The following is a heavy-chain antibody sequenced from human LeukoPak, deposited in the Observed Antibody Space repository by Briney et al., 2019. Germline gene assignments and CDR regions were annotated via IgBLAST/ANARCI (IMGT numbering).Heavy chain of an antibody. D-gene: IGHD5-18*01. Sequence: PSETLSLTCTVSGGSISSSSYYWGWIRQPPGKGLEWIGSIYYSGSTYHNPSLKSRVTISVDTSKNQFSLKLSSVTAADTAVYYCARLGLQLFKAFDXWAKGQWSPSLQ. V-gene: IGHV4-39*01. CDR3: ARLGLQLFKAFDX. CDR1: GGSISSSSYY. CDR2: IYYSGST. J-gene: IGHJ3*02.